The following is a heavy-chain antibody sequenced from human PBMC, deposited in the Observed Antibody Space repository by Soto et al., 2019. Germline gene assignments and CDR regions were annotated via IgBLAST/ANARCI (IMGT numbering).Heavy chain of an antibody. CDR1: GDSVSSNSAA. CDR3: AGTTSHQWYYMDV. CDR2: TYYRSRGYN. Sequence: QVPLQESGPGLVKPSQTLSLTCAISGDSVSSNSAAWNWIRLSPSRGLEWLARTYYRSRGYNDYAVSVRSRITVNPDTSKNQFSLQLTSVTPEDTAVYYCAGTTSHQWYYMDVWGKGTTVTVSS. D-gene: IGHD1-7*01. J-gene: IGHJ6*03. V-gene: IGHV6-1*01.